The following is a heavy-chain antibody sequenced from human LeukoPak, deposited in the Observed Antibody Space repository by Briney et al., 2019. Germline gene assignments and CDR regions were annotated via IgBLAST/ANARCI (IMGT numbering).Heavy chain of an antibody. Sequence: GGSLRLSCAASGFTFSSYSMNWVRQAPGKGLEWVSSISSSSSYIYYADSVKGRFTISRDNAKNSLYLQMNSLRAEDTAVYYCATERGYCSGGPCPNLDYWGQGTLVTVSS. D-gene: IGHD2-15*01. CDR2: ISSSSSYI. J-gene: IGHJ4*02. V-gene: IGHV3-21*01. CDR1: GFTFSSYS. CDR3: ATERGYCSGGPCPNLDY.